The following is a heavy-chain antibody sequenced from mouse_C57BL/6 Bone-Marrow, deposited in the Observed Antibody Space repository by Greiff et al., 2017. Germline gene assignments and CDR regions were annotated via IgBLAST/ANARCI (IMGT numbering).Heavy chain of an antibody. Sequence: EVKLMESGGGLVKPGGSLKLSCAASGFTFSDYGMHWVRQAPEKGLEWVAYISSGSSTIYYADTVKGRFTISRDNAKNTLFLQMTSLRSEDTAMYYCAKTAQASTYFDYWGQGTTLTVSS. CDR2: ISSGSSTI. V-gene: IGHV5-17*01. J-gene: IGHJ2*01. CDR3: AKTAQASTYFDY. D-gene: IGHD3-2*02. CDR1: GFTFSDYG.